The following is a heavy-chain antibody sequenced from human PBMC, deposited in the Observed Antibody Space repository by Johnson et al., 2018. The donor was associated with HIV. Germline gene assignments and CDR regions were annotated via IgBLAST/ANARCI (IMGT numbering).Heavy chain of an antibody. Sequence: QVQLVESGGGLVKPGGSLRLSCTVSVFIFRDYYMSWMRQAPGKGLEWVSYISSSGKSTNYADSVKGRFPISRDNAKNSLSLQMNSLRAEDTAMYCCARDRKYSSSWQWGPDAFDICGQGTMVTVSS. V-gene: IGHV3-11*04. J-gene: IGHJ3*02. CDR2: ISSSGKST. CDR1: VFIFRDYY. CDR3: ARDRKYSSSWQWGPDAFDI. D-gene: IGHD6-13*01.